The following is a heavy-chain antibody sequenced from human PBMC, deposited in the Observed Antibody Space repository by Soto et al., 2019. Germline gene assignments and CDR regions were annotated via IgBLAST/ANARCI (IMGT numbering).Heavy chain of an antibody. CDR1: GGTFSRYA. CDR2: IIPLFGTA. Sequence: QVQLVQSGAEVKKPGSSVRVSCKASGGTFSRYAISWVRQAPGQGLEWMGGIIPLFGTAHYAQRFQGRVRITADESTTTAYMELRGLRSEDTAVYYCARGVHLDSGGYYYFYWGQGTLVTVSS. D-gene: IGHD3-22*01. CDR3: ARGVHLDSGGYYYFY. V-gene: IGHV1-69*01. J-gene: IGHJ4*02.